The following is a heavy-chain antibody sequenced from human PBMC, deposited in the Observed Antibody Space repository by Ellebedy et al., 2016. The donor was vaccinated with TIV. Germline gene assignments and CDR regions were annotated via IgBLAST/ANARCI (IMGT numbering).Heavy chain of an antibody. J-gene: IGHJ4*02. V-gene: IGHV4-39*01. CDR2: IYYSGNT. CDR1: GGSISSNSYY. CDR3: ARQPTLLFGFDH. D-gene: IGHD2/OR15-2a*01. Sequence: MPSETLSLTCTVSGGSISSNSYYWGWIRQPPGKGLEWIGSIYYSGNTYYNPSLKSRLTIYVDTSKNQFSLELSSVTAADTAVYYCARQPTLLFGFDHWGQGTLVTVS.